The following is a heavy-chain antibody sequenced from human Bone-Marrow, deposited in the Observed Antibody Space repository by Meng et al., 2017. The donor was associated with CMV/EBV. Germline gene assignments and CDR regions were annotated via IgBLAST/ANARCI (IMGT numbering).Heavy chain of an antibody. D-gene: IGHD3-22*01. V-gene: IGHV3-15*01. Sequence: GGSLRLSCAVSGFTFSSYWMTWVRQAPGKGLEWVGRIKSKTDGGTTDYAAPVKGRFTISRDDSKSIAYLQTNSLKTEDTAVYYCTRSYDSRGYYPGYFHHWGQGTLVTVSS. J-gene: IGHJ1*01. CDR2: IKSKTDGGTT. CDR3: TRSYDSRGYYPGYFHH. CDR1: GFTFSSYW.